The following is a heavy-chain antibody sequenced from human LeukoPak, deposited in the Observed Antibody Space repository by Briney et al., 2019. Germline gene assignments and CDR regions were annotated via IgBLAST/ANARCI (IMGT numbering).Heavy chain of an antibody. J-gene: IGHJ4*02. V-gene: IGHV4-30-2*01. CDR2: IYHSGST. CDR1: GGSISSGGYY. D-gene: IGHD1-1*01. CDR3: ARGGTTGGYFDY. Sequence: SETLSLTCTVSGGSISSGGYYWSWIRQPPGKGLEWIGYIYHSGSTYYNPSLKSRVTISVDRSKNQFSLKLSSVTAADTAVYYCARGGTTGGYFDYWGQGTLVTVSS.